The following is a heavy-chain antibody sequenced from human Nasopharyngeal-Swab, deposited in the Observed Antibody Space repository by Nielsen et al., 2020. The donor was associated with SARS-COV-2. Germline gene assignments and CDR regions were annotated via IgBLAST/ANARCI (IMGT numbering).Heavy chain of an antibody. Sequence: GGSLRLSCAASGFTFSSYSMNWVRQAPGKGLEWVSSISSSSSYIYYADSVKGRFTISRDNAKSSLYLQMNSLRAEDTAVYYCASETYYYGSGSSVGYYGMDVWGQGTTVTVSS. D-gene: IGHD3-10*01. CDR1: GFTFSSYS. CDR2: ISSSSSYI. V-gene: IGHV3-21*01. J-gene: IGHJ6*02. CDR3: ASETYYYGSGSSVGYYGMDV.